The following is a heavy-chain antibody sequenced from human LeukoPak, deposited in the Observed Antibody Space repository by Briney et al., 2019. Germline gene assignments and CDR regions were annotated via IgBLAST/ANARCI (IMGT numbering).Heavy chain of an antibody. CDR1: GYTFTSYY. Sequence: ASVKVSCKASGYTFTSYYMHWVRQAPGQGLEWMGIINPSGGSTSYAQKFQGRVTMTRDTSTSTVYMELSSLRSEDTAVYYCARERVVVITKVYYYYGMDVWGQGTTVTVSS. CDR2: INPSGGST. CDR3: ARERVVVITKVYYYYGMDV. V-gene: IGHV1-46*01. J-gene: IGHJ6*02. D-gene: IGHD3-22*01.